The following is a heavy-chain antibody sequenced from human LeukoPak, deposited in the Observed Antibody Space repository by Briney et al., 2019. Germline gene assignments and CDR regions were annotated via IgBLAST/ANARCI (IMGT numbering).Heavy chain of an antibody. CDR1: GFTFSSYS. Sequence: GGSLRLSCAASGFTFSSYSMNWVRQAPGMGLEWISYISRSSSTIYYADSVKGRFTISRDNAKNSLYLQMNSLRAEDTAVYYCASTVVTSFDYWGQGTLVTVSS. V-gene: IGHV3-48*04. J-gene: IGHJ4*02. CDR2: ISRSSSTI. CDR3: ASTVVTSFDY. D-gene: IGHD4-23*01.